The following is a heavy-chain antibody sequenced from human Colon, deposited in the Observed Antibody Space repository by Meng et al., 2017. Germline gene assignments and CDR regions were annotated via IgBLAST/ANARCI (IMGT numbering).Heavy chain of an antibody. J-gene: IGHJ4*02. D-gene: IGHD1-7*01. Sequence: QVQLQESGPGLVRPSGGLSLTCAVSGGFSSIYWWSWLRQPPGKGLEWIGEMHQSGSSNYNPSLKSRLTMSVDESKNHFSLKLNSVTAADTAVYYCARGWKYAWFNWGQGTLVTVSS. CDR1: GGFSSIYW. CDR2: MHQSGSS. V-gene: IGHV4-4*02. CDR3: ARGWKYAWFN.